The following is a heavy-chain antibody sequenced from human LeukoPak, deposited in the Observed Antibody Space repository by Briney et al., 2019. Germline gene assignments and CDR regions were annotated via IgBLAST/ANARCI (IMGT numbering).Heavy chain of an antibody. D-gene: IGHD6-19*01. Sequence: GGSLRLSCAASGFTFDDYAMHWVRQAPGKGLEWVSYISSSSSTIYYADSVKGRFTISRDNAKNSLYLQMNSLRAEDTAVYYCARVDIAVAIDYWGQGTLVTVSS. CDR2: ISSSSSTI. CDR1: GFTFDDYA. V-gene: IGHV3-48*04. CDR3: ARVDIAVAIDY. J-gene: IGHJ4*02.